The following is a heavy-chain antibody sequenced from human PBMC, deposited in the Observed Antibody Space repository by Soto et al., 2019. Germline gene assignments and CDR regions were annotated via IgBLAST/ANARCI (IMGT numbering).Heavy chain of an antibody. CDR1: GFTFSSYG. Sequence: QVQLVESGGGVVQPGRSLRLSCAASGFTFSSYGMHWVRQAPGKGLEWVALIWYDGSNKYYADSVKGRFTISRDNSKNPLYLQMNSLRAEDTAVYYCARDQGAYAEYFQHCGQGTLVTVSS. J-gene: IGHJ1*01. V-gene: IGHV3-33*01. CDR3: ARDQGAYAEYFQH. D-gene: IGHD1-26*01. CDR2: IWYDGSNK.